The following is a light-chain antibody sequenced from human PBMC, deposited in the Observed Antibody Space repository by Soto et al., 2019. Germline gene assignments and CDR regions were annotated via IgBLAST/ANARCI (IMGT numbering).Light chain of an antibody. CDR1: QSVNKHN. CDR3: HQYGNSLWT. J-gene: IGKJ1*01. V-gene: IGKV3-20*01. CDR2: GAS. Sequence: EIVLTQSPGTLSLSPGERATLSCRASQSVNKHNLAWYQQKPGQAPRLLIYGASSRATGLPDRFSGGGSGADFTLTINRVEPEDFGVYYCHQYGNSLWTFGQGTKVEIK.